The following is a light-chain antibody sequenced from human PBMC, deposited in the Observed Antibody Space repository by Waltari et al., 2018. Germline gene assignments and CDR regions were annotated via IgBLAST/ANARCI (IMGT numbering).Light chain of an antibody. CDR3: CSYAGSYTLKV. CDR2: DVS. J-gene: IGLJ3*02. CDR1: SSDVGGYNY. Sequence: QSALTQPRSVSGSPGQSVTISCTGTSSDVGGYNYVSWYQQHPGKAPKLMIYDVSNRPSRVPDRFSGSKSGHTASLTISGLQAEDEADYYCCSYAGSYTLKVFGGGTKLTVL. V-gene: IGLV2-11*01.